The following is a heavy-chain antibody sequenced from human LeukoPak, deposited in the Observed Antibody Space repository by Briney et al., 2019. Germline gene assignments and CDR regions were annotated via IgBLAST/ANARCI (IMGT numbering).Heavy chain of an antibody. Sequence: APVKVSYKASRHTFTSYGISWVRQAPGHGVEWRSGIIAYKGNTNYAQMLQGRGTMTTDTSTSTAYMELRSLRVDDTVVYYCARDRGRYSSGCVYWGQGTLVTVSS. V-gene: IGHV1-18*01. CDR1: RHTFTSYG. CDR3: ARDRGRYSSGCVY. D-gene: IGHD6-19*01. J-gene: IGHJ4*02. CDR2: IIAYKGNT.